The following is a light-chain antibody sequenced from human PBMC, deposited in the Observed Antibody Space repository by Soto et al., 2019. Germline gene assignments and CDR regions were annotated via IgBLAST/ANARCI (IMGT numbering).Light chain of an antibody. CDR3: QQYDTLPLT. CDR2: DSS. CDR1: QDITNY. V-gene: IGKV1-33*01. Sequence: DIQMTQSPSSLSASVGDRVTITCQASQDITNYLNWYQQKPGKAPKLLIHDSSNLETGVPSRFSGSGSGTYFSFTVSSLQPEDIATYYCQQYDTLPLTFGQGTRLEIK. J-gene: IGKJ5*01.